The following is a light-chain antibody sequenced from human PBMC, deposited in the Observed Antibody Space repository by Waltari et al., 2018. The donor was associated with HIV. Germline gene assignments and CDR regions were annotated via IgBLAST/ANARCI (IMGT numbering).Light chain of an antibody. CDR3: NSRDSSGNPVV. J-gene: IGLJ2*01. CDR1: SLRTYY. Sequence: SSELTQDPAVSVVLGQTVRITCQGDSLRTYYASCYQQKPGQAPVLVIYGKNNLPSGIPGRFSGSSSGNTASLTITGAQAEDEADYYCNSRDSSGNPVVFGGGTKLTVL. V-gene: IGLV3-19*01. CDR2: GKN.